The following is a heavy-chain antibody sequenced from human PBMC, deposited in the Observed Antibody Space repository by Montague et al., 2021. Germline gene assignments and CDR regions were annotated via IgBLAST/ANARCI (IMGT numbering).Heavy chain of an antibody. CDR3: ARGWQKRFDP. CDR2: TYYRSKWYN. J-gene: IGHJ5*02. D-gene: IGHD5-24*01. V-gene: IGHV6-1*01. Sequence: YAISGDSVSSNDATWNWIRQSPSRGLEWLGRTYYRSKWYNEYAISVKGRITVNPDTSKNQFSLLLNSVTPEDTAVYYCARGWQKRFDPWGQGTLVTVSS. CDR1: GDSVSSNDAT.